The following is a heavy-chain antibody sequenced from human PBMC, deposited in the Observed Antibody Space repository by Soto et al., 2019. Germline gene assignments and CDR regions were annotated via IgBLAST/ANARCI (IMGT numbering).Heavy chain of an antibody. CDR3: AGSSLYGMDV. CDR2: IYYSGNT. CDR1: GGSISSGYYY. V-gene: IGHV4-30-4*01. Sequence: SKNPSLTCTVSGGSISSGYYYWSWIRQPPGKGLEWIGNIYYSGNTYYNPSLKSRLIISIDTSKNQFSLKVGPVTAADTSVYYCAGSSLYGMDVWCQGSMVSV. D-gene: IGHD3-16*02. J-gene: IGHJ6*02.